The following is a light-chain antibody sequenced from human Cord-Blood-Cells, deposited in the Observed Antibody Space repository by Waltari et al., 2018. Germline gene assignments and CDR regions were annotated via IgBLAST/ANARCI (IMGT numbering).Light chain of an antibody. V-gene: IGLV1-47*01. Sequence: QSVLTQPPSASVTPGQRVTLSCSGSSSNIGSNYVYWYQQLPGTAPKLLIYRNNQRPSGVPDRFSGSKSGTSASLAISGLRSEDEADYYCAAWDDSLSGWVFGGGTKLTVL. CDR3: AAWDDSLSGWV. CDR1: SSNIGSNY. CDR2: RNN. J-gene: IGLJ3*02.